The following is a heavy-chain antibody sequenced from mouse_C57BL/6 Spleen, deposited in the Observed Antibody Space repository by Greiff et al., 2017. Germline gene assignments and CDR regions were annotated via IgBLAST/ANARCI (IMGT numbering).Heavy chain of an antibody. CDR2: IHPSDSDT. CDR3: AIGGILDY. CDR1: GYTFTSYW. V-gene: IGHV1-74*01. J-gene: IGHJ2*01. Sequence: QVQLQQPGAELVKPGASVKLSCKASGYTFTSYWMHWVKQRPGQGLEWIGRIHPSDSDTNYNQKFKGKATLTVDKSSITAYMPLSSLPSEDSGVYCCAIGGILDYWGQGTTLTVSA.